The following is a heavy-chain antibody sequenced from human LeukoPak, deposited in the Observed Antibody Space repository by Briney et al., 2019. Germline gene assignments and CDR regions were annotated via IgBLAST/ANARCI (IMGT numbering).Heavy chain of an antibody. CDR1: GFAFSSYT. Sequence: GGSLRLSCVASGFAFSSYTINWVRQTPGKGLEWVSSISGSTYYIYYADSVRGRFTISRDNAKNSLYLQMNSLRAEDTAVYYCARAFPANEYCSGGSCYLDGMDVWGQGTTVTVSS. J-gene: IGHJ6*02. V-gene: IGHV3-21*01. CDR2: ISGSTYYI. D-gene: IGHD2-15*01. CDR3: ARAFPANEYCSGGSCYLDGMDV.